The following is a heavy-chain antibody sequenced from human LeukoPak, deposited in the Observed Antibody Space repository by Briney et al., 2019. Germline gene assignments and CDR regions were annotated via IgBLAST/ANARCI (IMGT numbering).Heavy chain of an antibody. CDR3: ARAYCSSTSCNRPLGY. D-gene: IGHD2-2*01. CDR1: GFTFSSYA. J-gene: IGHJ4*02. Sequence: GGSLRLSCAASGFTFSSYAMHWVRQAPGKGLEWVAVISYDGSNKYYADSVKGRFTISRDNSKNTLYLQMNSLRAEDTAVYYCARAYCSSTSCNRPLGYWGQGTLVTVSS. CDR2: ISYDGSNK. V-gene: IGHV3-30-3*01.